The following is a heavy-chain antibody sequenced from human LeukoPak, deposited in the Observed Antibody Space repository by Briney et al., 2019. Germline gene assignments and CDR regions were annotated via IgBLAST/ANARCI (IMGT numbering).Heavy chain of an antibody. D-gene: IGHD5-12*01. V-gene: IGHV4-59*01. CDR1: GGSISSYF. J-gene: IGHJ4*02. CDR2: IYYSGST. CDR3: ARDRWLGY. Sequence: SEILSLTCTVSGGSISSYFWSWVRQPPGKGLEWIGYIYYSGSTNYNPSLKSRVTISVDTSKNQFSLKLASVTTADTAVYYCARDRWLGYWGQGTLLTVFS.